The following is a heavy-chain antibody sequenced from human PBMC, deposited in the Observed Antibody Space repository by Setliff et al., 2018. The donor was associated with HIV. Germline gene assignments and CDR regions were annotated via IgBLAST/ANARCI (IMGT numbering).Heavy chain of an antibody. CDR1: GFTFSTYW. V-gene: IGHV3-7*01. Sequence: GGSLRLSCAASGFTFSTYWMIWVRQAPGKGLEWVAKIKQDGSEEYYVDSVKGRFTISRDKAKNSVYLQMNSLRVEDTAMYYCTKDHLSGWASDCWGQGTLVTVSS. J-gene: IGHJ4*02. CDR2: IKQDGSEE. D-gene: IGHD6-19*01. CDR3: TKDHLSGWASDC.